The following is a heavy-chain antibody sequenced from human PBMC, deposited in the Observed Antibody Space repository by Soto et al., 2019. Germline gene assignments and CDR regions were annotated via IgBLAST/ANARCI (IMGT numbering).Heavy chain of an antibody. CDR3: ARQIYDSDTGPNFQYYFDS. V-gene: IGHV5-10-1*01. D-gene: IGHD3-22*01. CDR1: GCTFISYG. J-gene: IGHJ4*02. Sequence: GESLRISYKVVGCTFISYGITWVRQMPGKGLDWMGRIDPSNSFTDYNPSFEGHVSLSVDLSVSTAYLQWSSLRASDTAMYYCARQIYDSDTGPNFQYYFDSWGQGTPVTVSS. CDR2: IDPSNSFT.